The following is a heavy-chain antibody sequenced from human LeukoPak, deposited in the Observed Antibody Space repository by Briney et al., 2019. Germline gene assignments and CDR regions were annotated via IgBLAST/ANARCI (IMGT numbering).Heavy chain of an antibody. CDR3: AREKYDGYVDY. J-gene: IGHJ4*02. D-gene: IGHD3-16*01. Sequence: SETLSLTCTVSGGFISNYYWSWIRQSPRNGLEWIGYIYYSGSTNYNPSLKSRVTISLDTPKKKFSLKLSSVTAADTAVYYCAREKYDGYVDYWGQGTLVTVSS. CDR2: IYYSGST. CDR1: GGFISNYY. V-gene: IGHV4-59*01.